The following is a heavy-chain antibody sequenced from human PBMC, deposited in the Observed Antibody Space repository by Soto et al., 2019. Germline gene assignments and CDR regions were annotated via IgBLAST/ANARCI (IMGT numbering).Heavy chain of an antibody. CDR3: ARGCYDFWSGYYNRYYYMDV. J-gene: IGHJ6*03. CDR2: INHSGST. CDR1: GGSFSGYY. V-gene: IGHV4-34*01. Sequence: SETLSLTCAVYGGSFSGYYWSWIRQPPGKGLEWIGEINHSGSTNYNPSLKSRVTISVDTSKNQFSLKLSSVTAADTAVYYCARGCYDFWSGYYNRYYYMDVWGKGTTVTVSS. D-gene: IGHD3-3*01.